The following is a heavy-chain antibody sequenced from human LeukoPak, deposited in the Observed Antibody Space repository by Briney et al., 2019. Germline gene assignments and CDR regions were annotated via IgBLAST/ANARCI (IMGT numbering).Heavy chain of an antibody. CDR2: IGRSGTTI. Sequence: PGGSLRLSCAASGFTFSSYSMNWVRQAPGKGLEWVSYIGRSGTTIYYADSVKGRFTISRDSAKNSLYLQMNSLRAEDTAVYYCVRDSLGFDYWGQGTLVTVSS. D-gene: IGHD6-6*01. CDR3: VRDSLGFDY. V-gene: IGHV3-48*01. J-gene: IGHJ4*02. CDR1: GFTFSSYS.